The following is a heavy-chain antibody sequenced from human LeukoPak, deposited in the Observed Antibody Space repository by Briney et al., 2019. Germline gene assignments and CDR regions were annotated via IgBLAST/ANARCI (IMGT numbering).Heavy chain of an antibody. CDR2: INPSGGST. V-gene: IGHV1-46*01. J-gene: IGHJ6*03. CDR3: ARGMITFGGVIVVLASNYMDV. Sequence: ASVKVSCKASGYTFTSYYMHWVRQAPGQGLEWMGIINPSGGSTSYAQKFQGRVTMTRDTSTSTVYMELSSLRSEDTAVYYCARGMITFGGVIVVLASNYMDVWGKGTTVTISS. D-gene: IGHD3-16*02. CDR1: GYTFTSYY.